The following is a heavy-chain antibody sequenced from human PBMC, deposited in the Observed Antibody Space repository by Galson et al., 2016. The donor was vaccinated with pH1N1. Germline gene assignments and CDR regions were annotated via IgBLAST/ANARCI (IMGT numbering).Heavy chain of an antibody. CDR3: APGGDDYGGNPHWFDP. J-gene: IGHJ5*02. CDR1: GGSFSTYV. CDR2: IVPITGVT. V-gene: IGHV1-69*04. D-gene: IGHD4-23*01. Sequence: SVKVSCKASGGSFSTYVIIWVRQAPGQGLEWMGRIVPITGVTNYAQKLQDRVTITADESTSTAYMELSSLRCEDTGVYYFAPGGDDYGGNPHWFDPWGQGTLVTVSS.